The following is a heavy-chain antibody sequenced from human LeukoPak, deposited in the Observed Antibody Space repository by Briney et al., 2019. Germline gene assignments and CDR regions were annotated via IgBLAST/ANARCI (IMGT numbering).Heavy chain of an antibody. CDR1: FGSISSTNYY. D-gene: IGHD6-19*01. CDR3: ARXGSGWYMGYFQH. V-gene: IGHV4-39*01. CDR2: IYYSGST. J-gene: IGHJ1*01. Sequence: SSETLSLTCSVSFGSISSTNYYWGWIRQPPGKGLEWIGSIYYSGSTYYNPSLKSRVTISVDTSKNQFSLKLSSVTAADTAVYYXARXGSGWYMGYFQHWGQGTLVTVSS.